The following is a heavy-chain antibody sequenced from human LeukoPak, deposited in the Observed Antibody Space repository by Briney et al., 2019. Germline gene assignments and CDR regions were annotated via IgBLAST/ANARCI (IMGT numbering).Heavy chain of an antibody. V-gene: IGHV3-23*01. CDR1: GFTFSSYA. CDR2: ISGSGGST. CDR3: AKSHLSSSGSWRIHFDY. Sequence: PGVSLRLSCAASGFTFSSYAMRWVRQAPGKGLEWVSAISGSGGSTYYADSVRGRFTISRDNSKNTLYLQMNSLRAEDTAVYYCAKSHLSSSGSWRIHFDYWGQGTLVTVSS. J-gene: IGHJ4*02. D-gene: IGHD6-13*01.